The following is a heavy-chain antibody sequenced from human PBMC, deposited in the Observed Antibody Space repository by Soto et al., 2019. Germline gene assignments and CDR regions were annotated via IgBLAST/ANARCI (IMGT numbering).Heavy chain of an antibody. CDR2: ISYDGSNK. D-gene: IGHD4-17*01. V-gene: IGHV3-30-3*01. Sequence: VQLVESGGGVVQPGRSLRLSCAASGFTFSSYAMHWVRQAPGKGLEWVAVISYDGSNKYYADSVKGRFTISRDNSKNTLYLQMNSLRAEDTAVYYCARAGGYGDYPYYYYYGMDVWGQGTTVTVSS. CDR3: ARAGGYGDYPYYYYYGMDV. CDR1: GFTFSSYA. J-gene: IGHJ6*02.